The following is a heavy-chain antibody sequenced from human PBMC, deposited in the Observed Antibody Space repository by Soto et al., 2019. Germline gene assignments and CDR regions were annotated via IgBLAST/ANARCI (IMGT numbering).Heavy chain of an antibody. J-gene: IGHJ6*02. V-gene: IGHV1-69*06. Sequence: QVQLVQSGTEVKEAGSSVKVSCKTSGSTLSTNAISWVRQAPGQGLEWMGAIIPMFGSPKYAQKFQGRVTITADNPTSTIYMEMISLTSADTAVYYCARGGFVAGLYNALDAWGQGTTVAVSS. D-gene: IGHD6-19*01. CDR3: ARGGFVAGLYNALDA. CDR1: GSTLSTNA. CDR2: IIPMFGSP.